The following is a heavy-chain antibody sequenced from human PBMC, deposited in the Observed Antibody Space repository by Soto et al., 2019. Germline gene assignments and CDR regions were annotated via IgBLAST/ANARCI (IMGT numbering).Heavy chain of an antibody. Sequence: QVQLQESGPGLVKPSETLSLTCTVSGGSISSYYWSWIRQPPGKGLEWIGNIYYSGSTNYNPSLKSRVTISVDTSKNPFSLNLSSVTAADTAVYYCVRRSVVALNDVFDMWGQGTMVTVSS. D-gene: IGHD3-22*01. CDR2: IYYSGST. J-gene: IGHJ3*02. V-gene: IGHV4-59*08. CDR3: VRRSVVALNDVFDM. CDR1: GGSISSYY.